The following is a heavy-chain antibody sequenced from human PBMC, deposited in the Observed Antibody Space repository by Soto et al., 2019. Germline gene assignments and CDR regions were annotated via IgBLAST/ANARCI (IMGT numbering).Heavy chain of an antibody. CDR1: GYPFTSYG. CDR2: ISAYNGKR. CDR3: ARGRIVASIHDAFEI. J-gene: IGHJ3*02. V-gene: IGHV1-18*01. D-gene: IGHD5-12*01. Sequence: QGQLLQSGDEVKTPGASVRVSCRASGYPFTSYGISWVRQAPGQGLEWVAWISAYNGKRDTAQKFQDRVTMTLGTSTDTANMDLGDLTSADTAVYYCARGRIVASIHDAFEIWGQGTKVTVSS.